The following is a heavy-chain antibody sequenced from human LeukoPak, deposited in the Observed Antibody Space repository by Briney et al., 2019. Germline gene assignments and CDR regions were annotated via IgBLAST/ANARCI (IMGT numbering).Heavy chain of an antibody. CDR2: IYYSGST. J-gene: IGHJ5*02. Sequence: SETLSLTCTVSGGSISSYYWSWIRQPPGKGLEWIGYIYYSGSTNYNPSLKSRVTISVDTSKNQFSLKLTSVTAADTAVYYCARQTGTPVTPNWFDPWGQGTLVTVSS. CDR1: GGSISSYY. CDR3: ARQTGTPVTPNWFDP. D-gene: IGHD4-17*01. V-gene: IGHV4-59*08.